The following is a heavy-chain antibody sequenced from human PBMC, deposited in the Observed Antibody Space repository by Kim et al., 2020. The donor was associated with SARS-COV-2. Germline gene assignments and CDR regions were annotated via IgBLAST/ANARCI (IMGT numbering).Heavy chain of an antibody. J-gene: IGHJ5*02. Sequence: ASVKVSCKASGYTFTGYYMHWVRQAPGQGLEWMGWINPNSGGTNYAQKFQGRVTMTRDTSISTAYMELSRLRSDDTAVYYCARSPPLLTAPANWFDPWGQGTLVTVSS. V-gene: IGHV1-2*02. CDR2: INPNSGGT. CDR1: GYTFTGYY. CDR3: ARSPPLLTAPANWFDP. D-gene: IGHD1-26*01.